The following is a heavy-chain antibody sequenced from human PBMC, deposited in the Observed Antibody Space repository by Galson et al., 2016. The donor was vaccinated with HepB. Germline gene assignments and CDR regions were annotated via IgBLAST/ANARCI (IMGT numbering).Heavy chain of an antibody. J-gene: IGHJ4*02. CDR1: GYTFTKYS. D-gene: IGHD2-15*01. CDR3: VKDVAATFRFDL. Sequence: SVKVSCKAAGYTFTKYSLHWLRQAPGQRLEWMGWINTGDGSTKYSQNFQGRVTITRDTSTSTAYMELSSLSSEDTAVYYCVKDVAATFRFDLWGLGTQVTVSS. V-gene: IGHV1-3*04. CDR2: INTGDGST.